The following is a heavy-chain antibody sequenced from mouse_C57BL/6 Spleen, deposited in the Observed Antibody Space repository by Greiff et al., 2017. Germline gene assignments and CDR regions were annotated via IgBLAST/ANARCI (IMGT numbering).Heavy chain of an antibody. CDR2: FHPYNDDT. CDR3: ARGDGNYGGLAY. CDR1: GYTFTTYP. Sequence: QVQLKESGAELVKPGASVKMSCKASGYTFTTYPIEWMKQNHGKSLEWIGNFHPYNDDTKHNEKFKGKATLTVEKSSSTVYLGLSRLTSADSAVYYCARGDGNYGGLAYWGQGTLVTVSA. V-gene: IGHV1-47*01. D-gene: IGHD2-1*01. J-gene: IGHJ3*01.